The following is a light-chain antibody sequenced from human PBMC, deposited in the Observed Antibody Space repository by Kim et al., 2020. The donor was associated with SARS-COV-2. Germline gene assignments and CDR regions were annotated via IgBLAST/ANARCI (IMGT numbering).Light chain of an antibody. J-gene: IGLJ3*02. V-gene: IGLV4-69*01. Sequence: LGASVKLTCTLSSGHGSYAIAWHQQQPEKGPRYLMKLNSDGSHSKGDGIPDRFSGSSSGAERYLTISSLQSEDEADYYCQTWGTGIRVFGGGTKVTVL. CDR2: LNSDGSH. CDR3: QTWGTGIRV. CDR1: SGHGSYA.